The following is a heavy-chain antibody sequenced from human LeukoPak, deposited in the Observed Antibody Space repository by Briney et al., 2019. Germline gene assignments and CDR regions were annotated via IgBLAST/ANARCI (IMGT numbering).Heavy chain of an antibody. CDR1: GFNFDDYA. J-gene: IGHJ3*02. D-gene: IGHD6-19*01. CDR2: INWNGGST. CDR3: ARVTSSGWYGNHNNAFDI. Sequence: GGSLRLSCAASGFNFDDYAMSWVRQAPGKGLEWVSNINWNGGSTGYADSVKGRFTISRDNAKNSLYLQMNSLRAEDTALYYCARVTSSGWYGNHNNAFDIWGQGTMVTVSS. V-gene: IGHV3-20*04.